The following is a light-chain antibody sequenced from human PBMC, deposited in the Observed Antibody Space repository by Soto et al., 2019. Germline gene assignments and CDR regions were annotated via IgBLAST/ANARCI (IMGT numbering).Light chain of an antibody. CDR2: KAS. CDR1: QSIDSW. Sequence: DIQMTQSPSTLSASVGDRVTITCRASQSIDSWLAWYQQKPGKAPKLLIYKASSLQSGVPSRFSGSESGTEFTLTISSLQPDDFATYYCQQYNTYSPDTFGPGTKVDIK. CDR3: QQYNTYSPDT. J-gene: IGKJ3*01. V-gene: IGKV1-5*03.